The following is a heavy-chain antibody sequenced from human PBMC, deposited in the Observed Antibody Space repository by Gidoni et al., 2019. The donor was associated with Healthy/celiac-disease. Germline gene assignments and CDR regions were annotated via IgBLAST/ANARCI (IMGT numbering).Heavy chain of an antibody. CDR2: IYYSGST. J-gene: IGHJ6*03. CDR1: GGSILSYS. CDR3: ARAGDGDWSGYYTSYYYYYMDV. Sequence: QVQLQESGPGLVEPSETLSLTLTVPGGSILSYSWSWIRQTPGKGLEWIGYIYYSGSTNYNPSLKSRVTISVDTSKNQFSLKLSSVTAADTAVYYCARAGDGDWSGYYTSYYYYYMDVWGKGTTVTVSS. V-gene: IGHV4-59*01. D-gene: IGHD3-3*01.